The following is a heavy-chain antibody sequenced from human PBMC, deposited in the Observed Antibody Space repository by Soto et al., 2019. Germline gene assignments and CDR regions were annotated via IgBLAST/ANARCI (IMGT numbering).Heavy chain of an antibody. J-gene: IGHJ4*02. CDR3: ARGQGIKRGGGDDY. CDR1: GGSISSGGYY. D-gene: IGHD1-20*01. V-gene: IGHV4-31*01. CDR2: IYYSGST. Sequence: QVQLQESGPGLVKPSQTLSLTCTVSGGSISSGGYYWSWIRQHPGKGLEWIGYIYYSGSTYYNPSPKNHVTISVDASKNQFSLKLSSGTAADTAVYYWARGQGIKRGGGDDYWGQGTLVTVSS.